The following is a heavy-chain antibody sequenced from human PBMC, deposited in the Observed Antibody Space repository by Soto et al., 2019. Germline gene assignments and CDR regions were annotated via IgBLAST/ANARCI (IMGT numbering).Heavy chain of an antibody. CDR2: INAGSGNT. Sequence: QVQLVQSGAEVKKPGASVTVSCTASGYTFTHYAIHWVRHAPGQRLEWMGFINAGSGNTKYSQTFQGRLTFTKDTSASTAYMDLSSLRSEDTAIYYCARGLAADGAWGQGTLVTVSS. CDR3: ARGLAADGA. D-gene: IGHD6-13*01. V-gene: IGHV1-3*01. J-gene: IGHJ5*02. CDR1: GYTFTHYA.